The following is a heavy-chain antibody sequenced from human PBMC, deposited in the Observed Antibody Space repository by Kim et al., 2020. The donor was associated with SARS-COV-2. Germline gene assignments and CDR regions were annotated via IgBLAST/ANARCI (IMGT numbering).Heavy chain of an antibody. V-gene: IGHV4-4*02. D-gene: IGHD2-21*01. Sequence: NYNPSLKSRVTISVDKSKNQFSLKLSSVTAADTAVYYCARLVGGRIPNDYWGQGTLVTVSS. J-gene: IGHJ4*02. CDR3: ARLVGGRIPNDY.